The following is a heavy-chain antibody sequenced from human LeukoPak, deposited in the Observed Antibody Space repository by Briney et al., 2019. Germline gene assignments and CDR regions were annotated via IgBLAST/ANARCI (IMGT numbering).Heavy chain of an antibody. CDR3: ARGGVPAAIHGMDV. J-gene: IGHJ6*04. CDR1: GGSISSGGYS. D-gene: IGHD2-2*01. Sequence: SQTLSLTCAVSGGSISSGGYSWSWIRQPPGKGLEWIGYIYHSGSTYYNPSLKSRVTISVDRSKNQFSLKLSSVTAADTAVYYCARGGVPAAIHGMDVWGKGTTVTVSS. CDR2: IYHSGST. V-gene: IGHV4-30-2*01.